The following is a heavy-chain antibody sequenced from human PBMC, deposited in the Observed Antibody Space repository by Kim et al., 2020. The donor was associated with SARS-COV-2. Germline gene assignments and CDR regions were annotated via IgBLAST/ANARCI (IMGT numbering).Heavy chain of an antibody. CDR3: ARSFQERSFYYDVDV. Sequence: SETLSLTCTVSGGSISSYYWSWIRQPPGKGLEWIGYIYYSGSTTYNASLKSRVTISVETSKNQFFLKLSSVTAAETAVYYCARSFQERSFYYDVDVWGQGTTVTVSS. D-gene: IGHD1-26*01. J-gene: IGHJ6*02. CDR1: GGSISSYY. CDR2: IYYSGST. V-gene: IGHV4-59*08.